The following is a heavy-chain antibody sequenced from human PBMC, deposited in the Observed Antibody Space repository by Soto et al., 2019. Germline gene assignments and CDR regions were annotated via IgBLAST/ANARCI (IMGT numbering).Heavy chain of an antibody. CDR2: IIAIFGTA. CDR1: GGTFSSYA. D-gene: IGHD2-21*01. CDR3: ARAQNCGGDCYSFAFEI. V-gene: IGHV1-69*01. J-gene: IGHJ3*02. Sequence: QVQLVQSGAEVKKPGSSVKVSCKASGGTFSSYAISWVRQAPGQGLEWMGGIIAIFGTANYAQTFQGRVTITADESTRTAYMALSSLRSEDRAVYYCARAQNCGGDCYSFAFEIWGQGTMVTVSS.